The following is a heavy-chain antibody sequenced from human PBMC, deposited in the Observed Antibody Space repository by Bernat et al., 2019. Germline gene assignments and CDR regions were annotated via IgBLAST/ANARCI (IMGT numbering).Heavy chain of an antibody. V-gene: IGHV3-21*05. Sequence: VQLVESGGGVVQPGRSLRLSCAASGFTFSSYGMHWVRQAPGKGLEWVSYISSSSSYIYYADSVKGRFTISRDNAKNSLYLQMNSLRAEDTAVYYCARFMTTVTSEGLFDYWGQGTLVTVSS. J-gene: IGHJ4*02. D-gene: IGHD4-17*01. CDR2: ISSSSSYI. CDR1: GFTFSSYG. CDR3: ARFMTTVTSEGLFDY.